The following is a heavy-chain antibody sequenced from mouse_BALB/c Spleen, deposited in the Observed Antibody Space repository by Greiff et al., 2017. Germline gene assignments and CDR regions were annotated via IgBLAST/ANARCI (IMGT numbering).Heavy chain of an antibody. CDR3: ASLDSSGYVSVAY. J-gene: IGHJ3*01. CDR2: ISDGGSYT. D-gene: IGHD3-2*01. Sequence: EVMLVESGGGLVKPGGSLKLSCAASGFTFSDYYMYWVRPTQEKRLEWVATISDGGSYTYYPDSVKGRFTISRDNAKNNLYLQMSSLKSEDTAMYYCASLDSSGYVSVAYWGQGTLVTVSA. V-gene: IGHV5-4*02. CDR1: GFTFSDYY.